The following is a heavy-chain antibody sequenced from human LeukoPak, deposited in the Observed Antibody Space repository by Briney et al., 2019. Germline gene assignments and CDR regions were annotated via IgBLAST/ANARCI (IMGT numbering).Heavy chain of an antibody. V-gene: IGHV3-23*01. CDR1: GFTFSSYA. D-gene: IGHD3-10*01. Sequence: GGSLRLSCAASGFTFSSYAMSWVRQAPGKGLEWVSAISGSGGSTYYADSVKGRFTISRDNSKNTLYLQMNSLRAEDTALYYCAKGITMVRGVNDAFDIWGQGTMVTVSS. CDR2: ISGSGGST. CDR3: AKGITMVRGVNDAFDI. J-gene: IGHJ3*02.